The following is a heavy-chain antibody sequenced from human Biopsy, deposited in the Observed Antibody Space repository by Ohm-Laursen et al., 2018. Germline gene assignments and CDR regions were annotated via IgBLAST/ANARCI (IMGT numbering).Heavy chain of an antibody. Sequence: SETLSLTCSVSGGSVSSSNYYWNWIRQTPGKGLEWIGFIYNTERANYNPSLKSRVTISLDTSKNQFSLELSSVIPSDTAVYYCTRATNSTGWPYYYFYGMDIWGQGTTVTVSS. J-gene: IGHJ6*02. V-gene: IGHV4-61*01. CDR2: IYNTERA. D-gene: IGHD2/OR15-2a*01. CDR1: GGSVSSSNYY. CDR3: TRATNSTGWPYYYFYGMDI.